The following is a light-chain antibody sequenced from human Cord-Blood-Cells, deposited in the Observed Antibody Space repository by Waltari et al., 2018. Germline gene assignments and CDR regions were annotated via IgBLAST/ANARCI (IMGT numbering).Light chain of an antibody. CDR1: SSDVGGYNY. Sequence: QSAMTQPASVSGSPGQSITISCTGTSSDVGGYNYVSWYQKHPGKAPKLMIYDVSNRPSGVCKRCSGSKSGNTASVTIPGLQAEDEADYDCSSYKSRSTLVVFGGGTKLTVL. CDR3: SSYKSRSTLVV. V-gene: IGLV2-14*01. J-gene: IGLJ2*01. CDR2: DVS.